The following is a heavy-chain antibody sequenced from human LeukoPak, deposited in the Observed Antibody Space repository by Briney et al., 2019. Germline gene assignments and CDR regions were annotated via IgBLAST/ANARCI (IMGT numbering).Heavy chain of an antibody. J-gene: IGHJ6*03. CDR2: TRNKANSYTT. CDR3: TRLKYYYYYMDV. CDR1: GFTFSDHY. V-gene: IGHV3-72*01. Sequence: GGSLRLSCAASGFTFSDHYMDWVRQAPGKGLEWVGRTRNKANSYTTEYAASVKGRFTISRDDSKNTAYLQMNSLKTEDTAVYYCTRLKYYYYYMDVWGKGTTVTVSS.